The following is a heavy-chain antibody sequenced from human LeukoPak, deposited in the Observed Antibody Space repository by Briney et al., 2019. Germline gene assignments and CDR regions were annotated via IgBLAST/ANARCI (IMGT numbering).Heavy chain of an antibody. CDR2: MNPNSGNT. V-gene: IGHV1-8*01. D-gene: IGHD2-15*01. CDR1: GYTFTSYD. Sequence: GASVKVSCTASGYTFTSYDINWVRQATGQGLEWMGWMNPNSGNTGYAQKFQGRVTMTRNTSISTAYMELSSLRSEDTAVYYCARGRGCSGGSCYFWFDPWGQGTLVTVSS. J-gene: IGHJ5*02. CDR3: ARGRGCSGGSCYFWFDP.